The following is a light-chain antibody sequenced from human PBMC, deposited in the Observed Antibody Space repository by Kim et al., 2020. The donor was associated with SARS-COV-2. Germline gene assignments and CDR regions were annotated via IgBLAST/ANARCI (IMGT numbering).Light chain of an antibody. CDR3: QQYNNWPPLT. Sequence: SPGERATLSCKASQSVSSNVARYQQKPGQAPRLLIYGASTRATGIPARFSGSGSGTEFTLTISSLQSEDFAVYYCQQYNNWPPLTFGGGTKVDFK. CDR2: GAS. CDR1: QSVSSN. V-gene: IGKV3-15*01. J-gene: IGKJ4*01.